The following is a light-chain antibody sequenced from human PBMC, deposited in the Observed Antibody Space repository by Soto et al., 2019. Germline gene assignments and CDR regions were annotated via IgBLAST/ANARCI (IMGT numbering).Light chain of an antibody. Sequence: QSVLTQPPSVSGATRQRVTISCSGSNSNIGNNEVNWYQQFPGKAPKLLIYYDDLRPSGVSARFSGSKSGASASLAISGLQSEDEAVYYCAAWDDSLNGVVFGGGTKVTVL. J-gene: IGLJ3*02. V-gene: IGLV1-36*01. CDR3: AAWDDSLNGVV. CDR1: NSNIGNNE. CDR2: YDD.